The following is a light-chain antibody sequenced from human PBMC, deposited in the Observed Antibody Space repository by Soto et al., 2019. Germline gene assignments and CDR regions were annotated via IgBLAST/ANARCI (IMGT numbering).Light chain of an antibody. V-gene: IGLV2-23*02. CDR2: EVN. Sequence: QSALTQPASVSGSPGQSITISCTGTSSDVGIYDLVSWYQQLPGKAPKLIIFEVNKRPSGVSIRFSGSKSGNTASLTISGLQAEDEAYYYCCSYAGPTTAAVFGGGTQLTVL. CDR1: SSDVGIYDL. CDR3: CSYAGPTTAAV. J-gene: IGLJ7*01.